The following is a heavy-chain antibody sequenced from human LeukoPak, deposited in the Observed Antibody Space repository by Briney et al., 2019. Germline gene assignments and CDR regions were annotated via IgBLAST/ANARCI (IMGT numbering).Heavy chain of an antibody. J-gene: IGHJ5*02. Sequence: GGSLRLSCAASGFTFSSYAMSWVRQARGKGLEWVSAISGSGGGTYYADSVKGRFTISRDNSKNTLYLQMNSLRAEDTAVYYCAKDQDIVVVVAVFDPWGQGTLVTVSS. V-gene: IGHV3-23*01. CDR2: ISGSGGGT. CDR1: GFTFSSYA. CDR3: AKDQDIVVVVAVFDP. D-gene: IGHD2-15*01.